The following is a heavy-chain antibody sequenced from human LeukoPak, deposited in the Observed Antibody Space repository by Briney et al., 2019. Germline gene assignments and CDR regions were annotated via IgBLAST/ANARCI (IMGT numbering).Heavy chain of an antibody. J-gene: IGHJ4*02. CDR3: ARHPPDY. V-gene: IGHV5-51*01. Sequence: GEALHWSTKTAGYSFTKYWYGWVRQVSGKRLEWMGIIYPGDSDTRYSPSFQGQVTISADKSISTAYLQWSSLKASDSAMYYCARHPPDYWGQGTLVTVSS. CDR1: GYSFTKYW. CDR2: IYPGDSDT.